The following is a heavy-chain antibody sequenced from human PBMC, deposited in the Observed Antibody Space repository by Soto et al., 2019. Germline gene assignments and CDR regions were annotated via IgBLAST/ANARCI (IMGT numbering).Heavy chain of an antibody. Sequence: PSETVSLTCTVSGGSISSGGYYWSWIRQHPGKGLEWIGYIYYSGSTYYNPSLKSRVTISVDTSKNQFSLKLSSVTAADTAVYFCAREKGAYCSSTSCSNYYGMDVWGQGTTVTVSS. CDR2: IYYSGST. J-gene: IGHJ6*02. CDR3: AREKGAYCSSTSCSNYYGMDV. CDR1: GGSISSGGYY. D-gene: IGHD2-2*01. V-gene: IGHV4-31*03.